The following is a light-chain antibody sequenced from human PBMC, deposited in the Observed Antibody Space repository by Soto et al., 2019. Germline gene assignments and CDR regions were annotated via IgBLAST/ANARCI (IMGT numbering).Light chain of an antibody. V-gene: IGKV3-15*01. CDR3: QQYNNWPPYT. CDR2: GAS. CDR1: QSVSSN. J-gene: IGKJ2*01. Sequence: EIVITQSPATLSVSPGERATLTCRASQSVSSNLAWYQQKPGQAPRLLIYGASTRATGIPARFSGSGSGTEFTLTISSLQSEDFAVYYCQQYNNWPPYTFSQGTKLEIK.